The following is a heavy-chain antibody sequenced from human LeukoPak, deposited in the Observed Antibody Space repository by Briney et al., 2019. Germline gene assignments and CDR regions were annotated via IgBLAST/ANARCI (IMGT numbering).Heavy chain of an antibody. CDR1: GFTLSSYA. V-gene: IGHV3-23*01. CDR2: ISDTGNT. CDR3: AKDRDQWELNFDY. Sequence: GGSLRLSCAASGFTLSSYAMSWVRQAPGKGLEWVSAISDTGNTYHADSVKGRFTISRDSSKNTLFLQMNRLRPEDAAVYYCAKDRDQWELNFDYWGQGTLVTVSS. J-gene: IGHJ4*02. D-gene: IGHD1-26*01.